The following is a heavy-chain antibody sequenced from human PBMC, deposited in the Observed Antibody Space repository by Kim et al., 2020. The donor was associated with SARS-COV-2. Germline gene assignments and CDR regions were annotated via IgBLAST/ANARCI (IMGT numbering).Heavy chain of an antibody. CDR2: ISYDGSNK. Sequence: GGSLRLSCAASGFTFSSYGMHWVRQAPGKGLEWVAVISYDGSNKYYADSVKGRFTISRDNSKNTLYLQMNSLRAEDTAVYYCAKGLPGSDFWSGYYTPFDYWGQGTLVTVSS. CDR3: AKGLPGSDFWSGYYTPFDY. J-gene: IGHJ4*02. CDR1: GFTFSSYG. D-gene: IGHD3-3*01. V-gene: IGHV3-30*18.